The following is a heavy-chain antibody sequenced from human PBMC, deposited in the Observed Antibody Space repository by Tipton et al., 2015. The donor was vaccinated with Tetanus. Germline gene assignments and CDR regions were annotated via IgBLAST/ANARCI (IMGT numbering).Heavy chain of an antibody. J-gene: IGHJ6*02. CDR2: IYTSGST. CDR3: ARGKTQYSSGWYRNYYYGMDV. Sequence: LRLSCTVSGGSISSYYWSWIRQPAGKGLEWIGRIYTSGSTNYNPSLKSRVTISVDTSKNQFSRKLSSVTAADTAVYYCARGKTQYSSGWYRNYYYGMDVWGQGTTVTVSS. D-gene: IGHD6-19*01. V-gene: IGHV4-4*07. CDR1: GGSISSYY.